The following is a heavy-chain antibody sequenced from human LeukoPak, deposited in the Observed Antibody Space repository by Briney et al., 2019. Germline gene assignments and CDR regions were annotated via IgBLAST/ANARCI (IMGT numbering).Heavy chain of an antibody. Sequence: PGGSLRLSCAASGFTFSNFAMSWVRQAPGKGLEWVSVISGSGGYSYHADSVKGRFTISRDSAKNTLYLQMNSLRAEDTAVYYCARDWSLGYWGQGTLVTVSS. CDR2: ISGSGGYS. D-gene: IGHD2-21*01. CDR1: GFTFSNFA. J-gene: IGHJ4*02. CDR3: ARDWSLGY. V-gene: IGHV3-23*01.